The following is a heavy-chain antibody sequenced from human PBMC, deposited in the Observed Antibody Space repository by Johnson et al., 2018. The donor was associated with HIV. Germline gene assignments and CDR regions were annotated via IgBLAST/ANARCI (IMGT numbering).Heavy chain of an antibody. CDR2: IERNSRT. Sequence: QVQLVESGGVVVQPGGSLRLSCSASGFTFDDYAMHWVRQAPGKGLEWVSYIERNSRTDYADSVKGRFTVSRDSSKNTLYLQMNSLRVEDTAVYYCAKDRTNWGYDAFDLWGQGTLVTVSS. CDR3: AKDRTNWGYDAFDL. D-gene: IGHD3-16*01. V-gene: IGHV3-NL1*01. J-gene: IGHJ3*01. CDR1: GFTFDDYA.